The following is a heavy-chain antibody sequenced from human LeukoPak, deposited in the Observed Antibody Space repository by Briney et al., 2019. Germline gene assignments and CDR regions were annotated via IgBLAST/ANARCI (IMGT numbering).Heavy chain of an antibody. CDR2: IYYSGST. D-gene: IGHD6-13*01. CDR1: GGSMSGYF. V-gene: IGHV4-59*01. J-gene: IGHJ1*01. CDR3: ARSITSSWYGDFQH. Sequence: PSETLSLTCTVSGGSMSGYFWSWIRQPPGKGLEWIGYIYYSGSTNHNPSLKSRVTISVDTSKNQFSLKLSPVTAADTAVYYCARSITSSWYGDFQHWGQGTLVTVSS.